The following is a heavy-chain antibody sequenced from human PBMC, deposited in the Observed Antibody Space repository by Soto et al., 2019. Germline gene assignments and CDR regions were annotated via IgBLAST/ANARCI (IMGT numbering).Heavy chain of an antibody. CDR1: GFPFSSYA. CDR3: AKEPIPPNTAHFGGSFDY. CDR2: ISHSGDIT. Sequence: VSLRLSCAASGFPFSSYAMNWVRQAPGKGLEWVSTISHSGDITYYADSVRGRFTISRDNSKNTLFLQMSSLRTEDTAVYYCAKEPIPPNTAHFGGSFDYWGQGTLVTVSS. D-gene: IGHD3-3*01. J-gene: IGHJ4*02. V-gene: IGHV3-23*01.